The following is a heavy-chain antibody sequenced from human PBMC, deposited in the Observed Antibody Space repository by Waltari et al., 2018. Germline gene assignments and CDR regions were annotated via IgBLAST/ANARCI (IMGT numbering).Heavy chain of an antibody. J-gene: IGHJ6*02. Sequence: EVQLVESGGGLIQPGGSLRLSCAASGFTVSSNYMSWVRQAPGKGLEWVSVIYSGGSTYYADSVKGRFTISRDNSKNTLYLQMNSLRAEDTAVYYCARDRYGYGDGYYYGMDVWGQGTTVTVSS. V-gene: IGHV3-53*01. D-gene: IGHD4-17*01. CDR2: IYSGGST. CDR3: ARDRYGYGDGYYYGMDV. CDR1: GFTVSSNY.